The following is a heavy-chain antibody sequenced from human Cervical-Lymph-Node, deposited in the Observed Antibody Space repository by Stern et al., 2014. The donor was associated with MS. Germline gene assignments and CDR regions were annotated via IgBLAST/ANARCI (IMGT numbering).Heavy chain of an antibody. CDR1: GFTFINYG. CDR2: ISSSSSYI. CDR3: ARDMGITGYYFDY. V-gene: IGHV3-48*01. Sequence: EVQLLESGGGLVQPGGSLRLPCSASGFTFINYGIHWVRQAPGRGLEWISYISSSSSYIYFADSVKGRFTISRDNAKNSLNLQMNSLRAEDTAVYFCARDMGITGYYFDYWGQGTLVAVTS. J-gene: IGHJ4*02. D-gene: IGHD6-13*01.